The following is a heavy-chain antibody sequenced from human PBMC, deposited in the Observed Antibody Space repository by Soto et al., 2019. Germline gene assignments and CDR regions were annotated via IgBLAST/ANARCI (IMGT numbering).Heavy chain of an antibody. Sequence: GGSLRLSCAASGFTFSSYAMSWVRQAPGKGLEWVSAISGSGGSTYYADSVKGRFTISRDNSKNTLYLQMNSLRAEDTAVYYCAKVPPKLPAATYYFDYWGQGTLVTVSS. CDR3: AKVPPKLPAATYYFDY. CDR1: GFTFSSYA. J-gene: IGHJ4*02. V-gene: IGHV3-23*01. CDR2: ISGSGGST. D-gene: IGHD2-2*01.